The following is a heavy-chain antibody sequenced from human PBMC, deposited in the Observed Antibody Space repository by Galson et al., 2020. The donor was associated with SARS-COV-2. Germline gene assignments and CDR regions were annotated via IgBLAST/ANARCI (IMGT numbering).Heavy chain of an antibody. CDR2: ISYDGSNK. Sequence: GGSLRLSCAASGFTFSSYAMHWVRQAPGKGLEWVAVISYDGSNKYYADSVKGRFTISRDNSKNTLYLQMNSLRAEDTAVYYCARDLGSMITFEAFDYWGQGTLVTVSS. D-gene: IGHD3-16*01. CDR1: GFTFSSYA. CDR3: ARDLGSMITFEAFDY. V-gene: IGHV3-30*01. J-gene: IGHJ4*02.